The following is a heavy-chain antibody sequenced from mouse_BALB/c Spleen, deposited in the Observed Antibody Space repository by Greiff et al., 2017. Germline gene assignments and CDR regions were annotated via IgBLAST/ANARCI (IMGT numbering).Heavy chain of an antibody. D-gene: IGHD2-2*01. CDR3: ARDGYGAMDD. J-gene: IGHJ4*01. V-gene: IGHV1-7*01. CDR2: INPSTGYT. Sequence: VQLQQSGAELAKPGASVKMSCKASGYTFTSYWMHWVKQRPGQGLEWIGYINPSTGYTEYNQKFKDKATLTADKSSSTAYMQLSSLTSEDSAVYYCARDGYGAMDDWGQGTSVTVSS. CDR1: GYTFTSYW.